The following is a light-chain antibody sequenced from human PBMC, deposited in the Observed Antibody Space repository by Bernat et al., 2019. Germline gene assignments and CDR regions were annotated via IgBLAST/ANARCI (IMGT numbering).Light chain of an antibody. CDR1: QTVRGNC. CDR3: QQYGRRPPT. Sequence: EIVLTQSPDTLSLSPGARATLSCRASQTVRGNCLAWYQQKPGQAPRLLIFGASNRASGIPDGFSGSGSGTDFPLTISSLEPEDSAVYYGQQYGRRPPTFGQGAKVEIK. CDR2: GAS. J-gene: IGKJ1*01. V-gene: IGKV3-20*01.